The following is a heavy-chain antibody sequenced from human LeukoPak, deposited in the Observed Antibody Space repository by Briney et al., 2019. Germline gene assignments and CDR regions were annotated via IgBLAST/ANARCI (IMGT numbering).Heavy chain of an antibody. V-gene: IGHV3-23*01. J-gene: IGHJ4*02. D-gene: IGHD5-18*01. Sequence: GGSLRLSCAASGFTFSSYAMSWVRQAPGKGLEWVSAISGSGGSTYYADSVKGRFTISRDNSKNTLYLQMNSLRAEDTAVYYCARGSGYSYGFPDYWGQGTLVTVSS. CDR2: ISGSGGST. CDR1: GFTFSSYA. CDR3: ARGSGYSYGFPDY.